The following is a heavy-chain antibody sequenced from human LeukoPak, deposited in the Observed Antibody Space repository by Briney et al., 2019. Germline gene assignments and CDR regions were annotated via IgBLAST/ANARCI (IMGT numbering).Heavy chain of an antibody. V-gene: IGHV3-74*01. CDR3: ARGEVYYYDSSGYYYYYYYMDV. CDR2: INSDGGST. D-gene: IGHD3-22*01. Sequence: GGSLRLSCAASGFTFSSYWMHWGRQAPGKGLVWVSRINSDGGSTSYADSAKGRFTISRDNAKNTLYLQMNSLRAEDTAVYYCARGEVYYYDSSGYYYYYYYMDVWGKGTTVTVSS. CDR1: GFTFSSYW. J-gene: IGHJ6*03.